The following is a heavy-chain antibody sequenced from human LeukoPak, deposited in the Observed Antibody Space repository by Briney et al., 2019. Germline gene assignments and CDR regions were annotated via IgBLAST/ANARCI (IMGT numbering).Heavy chain of an antibody. CDR2: ISGSGGST. J-gene: IGHJ6*02. CDR1: GFTFSSYA. CDR3: AKDRPKWPYGMDV. Sequence: PGGSLRLSCAASGFTFSSYAMSWVRQAPGKGLEWVSAISGSGGSTYYADSVKGRFTISRDNSRNTLYLQINSLRAEDTAVYYCAKDRPKWPYGMDVWGQGTTVTVSS. D-gene: IGHD2-8*01. V-gene: IGHV3-23*01.